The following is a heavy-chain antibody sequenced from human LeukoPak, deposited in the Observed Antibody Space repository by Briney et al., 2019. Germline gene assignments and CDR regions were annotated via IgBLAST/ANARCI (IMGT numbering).Heavy chain of an antibody. V-gene: IGHV4-59*01. J-gene: IGHJ5*02. CDR2: VYYSGST. CDR1: GDSISSYY. CDR3: AREIGGSYWGWFDP. Sequence: SETLSLTCTVSGDSISSYYWSWIRQPPGKGLERIGYVYYSGSTNYSPSLRSRVTISVDTSKNQFSLKVSSVTAADTAVYYCAREIGGSYWGWFDPWGQAALVPVS. D-gene: IGHD1-26*01.